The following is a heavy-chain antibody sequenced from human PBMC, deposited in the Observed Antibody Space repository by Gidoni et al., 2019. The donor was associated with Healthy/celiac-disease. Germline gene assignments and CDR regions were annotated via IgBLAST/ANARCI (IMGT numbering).Heavy chain of an antibody. J-gene: IGHJ5*02. CDR1: GYSFTSYW. CDR3: ARGGFPAAKMNWFDP. CDR2: IDPSDSYT. D-gene: IGHD2-2*01. V-gene: IGHV5-10-1*03. Sequence: EVQLVQSGAEVKKPGESLRISCKGSGYSFTSYWISWVRQMPGKGLEWMGRIDPSDSYTNYSPSFQGHVTISADKSISTAYLQWSSLKASDTAMYYCARGGFPAAKMNWFDPWGQGTLVTVSS.